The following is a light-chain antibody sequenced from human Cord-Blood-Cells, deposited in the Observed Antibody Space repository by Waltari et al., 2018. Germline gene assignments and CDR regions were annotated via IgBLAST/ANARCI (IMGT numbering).Light chain of an antibody. J-gene: IGLJ1*01. Sequence: QSALTQPASVSGSPGQSITISCTGTSTYVGGYNYVPWYQQHPGKAPKLMIYDVSNRPSGVSNRFSGSKSGNTASLTISGLQAEDEADYYCSSYTSSSTLDVFGTGTKVTVL. CDR1: STYVGGYNY. V-gene: IGLV2-14*01. CDR2: DVS. CDR3: SSYTSSSTLDV.